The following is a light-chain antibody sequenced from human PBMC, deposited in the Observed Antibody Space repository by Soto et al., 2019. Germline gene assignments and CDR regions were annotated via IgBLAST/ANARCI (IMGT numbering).Light chain of an antibody. CDR2: DDN. Sequence: QSVMTQPPSVSAAPGQKVTISCSGSSSNIGGNSVSWYQQLPGTAPKLRIYDDNKRPSGIPDRLSGSKSGTSATLGITGFQTGDEADYYCGSWDSSLSAYVFGTGTKLTVL. CDR1: SSNIGGNS. CDR3: GSWDSSLSAYV. V-gene: IGLV1-51*01. J-gene: IGLJ1*01.